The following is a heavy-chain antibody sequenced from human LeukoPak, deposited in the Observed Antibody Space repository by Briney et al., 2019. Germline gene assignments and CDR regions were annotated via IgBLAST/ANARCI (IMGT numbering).Heavy chain of an antibody. CDR2: IYYSGST. CDR3: ARETYCGADCYYGFDY. J-gene: IGHJ4*02. D-gene: IGHD2-21*02. V-gene: IGHV4-59*01. Sequence: PSETLSLTCTVSGGSISSYYWSWIRQPPGKGLEWIGYIYYSGSTNYNPSLKSRFTISVDTSKNQFSLKLSSVTAADTAVYYCARETYCGADCYYGFDYWGQGILVTVSS. CDR1: GGSISSYY.